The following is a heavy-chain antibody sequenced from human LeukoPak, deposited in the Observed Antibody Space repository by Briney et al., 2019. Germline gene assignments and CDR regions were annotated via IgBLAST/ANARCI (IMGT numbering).Heavy chain of an antibody. CDR2: ISSSSSYI. D-gene: IGHD3-22*01. J-gene: IGHJ4*02. Sequence: GGSLRLSCAASGFTFSSYSMNWVRQAPGKGLEWVSSISSSSSYIYYADSVKGRFTISRDNAKNSLYLQMNSLRAEDTAVYYCARETYYDGSGYYLYYFDYWGQGTLVTVSS. CDR1: GFTFSSYS. CDR3: ARETYYDGSGYYLYYFDY. V-gene: IGHV3-21*01.